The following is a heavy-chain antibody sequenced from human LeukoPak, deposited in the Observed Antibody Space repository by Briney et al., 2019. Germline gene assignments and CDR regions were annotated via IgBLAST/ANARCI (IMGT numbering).Heavy chain of an antibody. J-gene: IGHJ6*03. CDR3: ARHWQQLVWGDYMDV. V-gene: IGHV4-38-2*01. CDR2: IYHSGST. CDR1: GYSISSGYD. Sequence: SETLSLTCAVSGYSISSGYDWGWIRQPPGKGLEWIGGIYHSGSTYYNPSLKSRVTISVDTSKNQFSLKLSSVTAADTAVYYRARHWQQLVWGDYMDVWGKGTTVTVSS. D-gene: IGHD6-13*01.